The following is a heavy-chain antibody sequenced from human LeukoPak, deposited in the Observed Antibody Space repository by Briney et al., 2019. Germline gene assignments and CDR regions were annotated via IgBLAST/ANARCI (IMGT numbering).Heavy chain of an antibody. CDR1: GDTFSSYA. V-gene: IGHV1-69*05. D-gene: IGHD6-13*01. Sequence: SVKVSCKASGDTFSSYAISWVRQAPGQGLEWMGGIIPIFGTANYAQKFQGRVTITTDESTSTAYMELSSLRSDDTAVYYCARGPGIAAAGIFYYWGQGTLVTVSS. J-gene: IGHJ4*02. CDR2: IIPIFGTA. CDR3: ARGPGIAAAGIFYY.